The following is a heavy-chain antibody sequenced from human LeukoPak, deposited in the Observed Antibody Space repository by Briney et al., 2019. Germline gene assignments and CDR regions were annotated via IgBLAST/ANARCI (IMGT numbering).Heavy chain of an antibody. Sequence: GGSLRLSCAASGFTFSSYGMHWVRQAPGKGLEWVAVISYDGSNKYYADSVKGRFTISRDNSKNTLYLQMNSLRAEDTAVCYCAKEALPSKYCSGGSCYSGNDYWGQGTLVTVSS. V-gene: IGHV3-30*18. CDR2: ISYDGSNK. CDR1: GFTFSSYG. D-gene: IGHD2-15*01. CDR3: AKEALPSKYCSGGSCYSGNDY. J-gene: IGHJ4*02.